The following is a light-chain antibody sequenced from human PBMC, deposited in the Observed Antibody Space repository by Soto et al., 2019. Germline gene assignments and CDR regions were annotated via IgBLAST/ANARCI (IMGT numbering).Light chain of an antibody. CDR3: NSYTSSTTYV. J-gene: IGLJ1*01. V-gene: IGLV2-14*01. CDR1: SSDVGGYNS. CDR2: EVN. Sequence: QSALTQPASVSGSPGQSITISCTGTSSDVGGYNSVSWYQQHPGKAPKLIIYEVNNRPSGVSNRFSGSKSGNMASLTISGLQAEDEADYYCNSYTSSTTYVFGTGTKVTVL.